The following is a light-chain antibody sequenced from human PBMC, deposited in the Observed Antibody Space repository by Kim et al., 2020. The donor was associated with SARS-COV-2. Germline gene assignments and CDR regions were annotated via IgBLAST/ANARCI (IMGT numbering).Light chain of an antibody. CDR2: DAS. J-gene: IGKJ2*01. V-gene: IGKV1-5*01. CDR1: QSISNW. Sequence: DIQMTQSPSTLSASVGDRVTITCRASQSISNWLAWYQQKPGKAPKLLIYDASSLESGVPSRFSGSGSGTEFTLTISSLQPDDFATYYCQQYNSYSPVYTFGQGTKLEI. CDR3: QQYNSYSPVYT.